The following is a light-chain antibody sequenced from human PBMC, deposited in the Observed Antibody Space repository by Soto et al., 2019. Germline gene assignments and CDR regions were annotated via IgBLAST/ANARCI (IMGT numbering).Light chain of an antibody. CDR2: EVS. Sequence: QSALTQPASVSGSPGQTITISCTGTSNDVGGYNYVSWFQQHPGKAPKLLLFEVSNRPSGVSNRFSGSKSGNTASLTISGLQAEDEADYYCSSFTSTSTFVFGTGTKVTVL. J-gene: IGLJ1*01. CDR3: SSFTSTSTFV. CDR1: SNDVGGYNY. V-gene: IGLV2-14*01.